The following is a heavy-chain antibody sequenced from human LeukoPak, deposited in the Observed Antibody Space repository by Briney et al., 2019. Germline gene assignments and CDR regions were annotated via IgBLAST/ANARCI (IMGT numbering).Heavy chain of an antibody. CDR2: ISYDGSNK. Sequence: GRSLRLSCAASGFTFSSYGMLWVRQAPGKGLECVAVISYDGSNKYYADSVKGRFTISRDNSKNTLYLQMNSLRAEDTAVYYCAKDEGRYCSGGSCYPGSPDYWGQGTLVTVSS. D-gene: IGHD2-15*01. CDR3: AKDEGRYCSGGSCYPGSPDY. J-gene: IGHJ4*02. V-gene: IGHV3-30*18. CDR1: GFTFSSYG.